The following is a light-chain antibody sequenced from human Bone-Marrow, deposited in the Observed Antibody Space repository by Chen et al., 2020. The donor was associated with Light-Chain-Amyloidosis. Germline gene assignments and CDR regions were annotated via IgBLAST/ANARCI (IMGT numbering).Light chain of an antibody. CDR3: CSYAGSYTFYVV. Sequence: QSALTQPRSVSGSPGQSVTISCTRTSSDVGDYNYVSWYQQHAGKAPKLMIYDVSKRPSGVPDRFSGSKSGNTASLTISGLQAEDEADYYCCSYAGSYTFYVVFGGGTKLTVL. V-gene: IGLV2-11*01. CDR1: SSDVGDYNY. CDR2: DVS. J-gene: IGLJ2*01.